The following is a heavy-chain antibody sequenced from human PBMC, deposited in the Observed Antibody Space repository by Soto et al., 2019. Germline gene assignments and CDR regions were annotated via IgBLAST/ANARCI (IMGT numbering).Heavy chain of an antibody. CDR1: GLSLSTSGVG. CDR3: ALTYYYDSSGYYKNNWFDP. Sequence: QITLKESGPPLVKPTQTLTLTCTFSGLSLSTSGVGVGWIRQPPGKALEWLALIYWDDDKRYSPSLKSRLTITKDTSKNQVVLTMTNMDPVDTATYYCALTYYYDSSGYYKNNWFDPWGQGTLVTVSS. V-gene: IGHV2-5*02. CDR2: IYWDDDK. J-gene: IGHJ5*02. D-gene: IGHD3-22*01.